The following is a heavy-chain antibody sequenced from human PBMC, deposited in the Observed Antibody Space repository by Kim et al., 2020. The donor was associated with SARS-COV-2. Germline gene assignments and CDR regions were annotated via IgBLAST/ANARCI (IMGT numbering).Heavy chain of an antibody. J-gene: IGHJ6*02. CDR3: AKDQGSGKGGYYYYGMDL. CDR1: GFTFSSYG. D-gene: IGHD3-10*01. V-gene: IGHV3-30*18. Sequence: GGSLRLSCAASGFTFSSYGMHWVRQAPGRGLEWVAVISYDGSNKYYVDSVKGRFTISRDNSKNTLYLQMNSLRAEDTAVYYCAKDQGSGKGGYYYYGMDLWGQGTTVTVSS. CDR2: ISYDGSNK.